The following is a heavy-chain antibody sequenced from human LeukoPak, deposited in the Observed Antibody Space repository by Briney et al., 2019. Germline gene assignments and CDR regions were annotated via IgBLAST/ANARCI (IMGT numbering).Heavy chain of an antibody. Sequence: SVKVSCKASGGTFSSYTISWVRQPPGQGLEWMGRIIPILGIANYAQKFQGRVTITADKSTSTAYMELSSLRSEDTAVYYCARDRGWLQFDYWGQGTLVTVSS. CDR3: ARDRGWLQFDY. J-gene: IGHJ4*02. D-gene: IGHD5-24*01. CDR1: GGTFSSYT. V-gene: IGHV1-69*04. CDR2: IIPILGIA.